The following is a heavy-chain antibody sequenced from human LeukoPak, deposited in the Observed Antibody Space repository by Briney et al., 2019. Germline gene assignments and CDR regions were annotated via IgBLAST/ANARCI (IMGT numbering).Heavy chain of an antibody. V-gene: IGHV4-30-4*01. J-gene: IGHJ5*02. CDR1: GGSISRSDYY. Sequence: PSQTLSLTCSVSGGSISRSDYYWSWIRQPPGKGLEWIGEINHSGSTNYNPSLKSRVTISVDTSKNQFSLKLSSVTAADTAVYYCARGRRFLRFLGNWFDPWGQGTLVTVSS. CDR2: INHSGST. D-gene: IGHD3-3*01. CDR3: ARGRRFLRFLGNWFDP.